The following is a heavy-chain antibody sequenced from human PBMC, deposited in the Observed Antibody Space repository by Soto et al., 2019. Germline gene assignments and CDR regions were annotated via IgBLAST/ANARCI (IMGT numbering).Heavy chain of an antibody. D-gene: IGHD2-21*02. CDR1: GGSISSGTSY. Sequence: QVQLQESGPGLVKPSQTLSLTCNVSGGSISSGTSYWTWIRQHPGEGLEWIGHIYFTGATYSNPSLRSRLTMSVDTSKNQCSLKLTSVTAADTATYYCASIPRRGYSYGSAYWGQGTLVTVSS. V-gene: IGHV4-31*03. CDR2: IYFTGAT. CDR3: ASIPRRGYSYGSAY. J-gene: IGHJ4*02.